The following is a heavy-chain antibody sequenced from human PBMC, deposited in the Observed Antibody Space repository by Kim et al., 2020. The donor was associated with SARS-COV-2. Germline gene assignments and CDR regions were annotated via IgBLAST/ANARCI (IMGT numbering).Heavy chain of an antibody. J-gene: IGHJ4*02. Sequence: GGSLRLSCAASGFTFSTYWMHWVRLVPGQGLMWVSRINNDGKIITYADSVKGRFTISRDNAKNMLYLQMNSLRAEDTGVYFCARGTGDGCWGQGTLVTVS. CDR2: INNDGKII. V-gene: IGHV3-74*03. CDR1: GFTFSTYW. D-gene: IGHD7-27*01. CDR3: ARGTGDGC.